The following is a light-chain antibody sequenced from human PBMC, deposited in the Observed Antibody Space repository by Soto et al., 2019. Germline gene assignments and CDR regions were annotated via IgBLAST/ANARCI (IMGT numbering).Light chain of an antibody. CDR3: QRQHSQSIT. V-gene: IGKV1-5*01. CDR1: ENIFKF. CDR2: AAS. Sequence: DILLIQSPATLSASVGDRITITCRASENIFKFLAWYQQRSGSAPNLLIYAASDLERGVPSRFSGSGSGTEFTLTIVSLQPNDSATYFCQRQHSQSITFGGGTQVDVK. J-gene: IGKJ4*01.